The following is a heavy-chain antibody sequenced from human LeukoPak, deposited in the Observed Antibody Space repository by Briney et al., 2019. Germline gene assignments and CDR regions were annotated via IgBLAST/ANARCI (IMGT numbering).Heavy chain of an antibody. J-gene: IGHJ4*02. Sequence: SETLSLTCTVSGGSVSNYYWSWIRQPPGEGLEWIGYIYHSGSTNYDPSLKSRVTISIDTSKNQISRQLSSVTAADTAVYFCARDAGLFGSSPGGILEYWGQGTLVTVSS. V-gene: IGHV4-59*02. CDR2: IYHSGST. D-gene: IGHD6-13*01. CDR3: ARDAGLFGSSPGGILEY. CDR1: GGSVSNYY.